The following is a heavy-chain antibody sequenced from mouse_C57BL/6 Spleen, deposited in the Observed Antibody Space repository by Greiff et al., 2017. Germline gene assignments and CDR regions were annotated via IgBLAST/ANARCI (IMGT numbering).Heavy chain of an antibody. J-gene: IGHJ1*03. D-gene: IGHD2-3*01. CDR3: ALYDNYGYIDD. CDR1: GYTFTSYW. V-gene: IGHV1-64*01. CDR2: IYPGSGST. Sequence: QVQLKQPGAELVKPGASVKLSCKASGYTFTSYWMHWVKQRPGQGLEWIGMIYPGSGSTNYTDKFKSKATLTADKSSSTAYMQLSSLTSEDAAVYYWALYDNYGYIDDWGKGTTVTVSS.